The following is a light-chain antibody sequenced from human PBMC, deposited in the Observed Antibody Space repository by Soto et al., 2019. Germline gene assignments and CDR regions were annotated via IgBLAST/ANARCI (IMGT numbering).Light chain of an antibody. CDR3: QSFDTSLSGFLV. Sequence: QSVLTQPPSVSGAPGQRVTISCTRSSSNIGAGYDVHWYKQLPGTAPKLLIYDNNNRPSGVPDRFSGSKSDTSASLAITGLQAEDEADYYCQSFDTSLSGFLVFGGGTKLTVL. J-gene: IGLJ2*01. CDR2: DNN. CDR1: SSNIGAGYD. V-gene: IGLV1-40*01.